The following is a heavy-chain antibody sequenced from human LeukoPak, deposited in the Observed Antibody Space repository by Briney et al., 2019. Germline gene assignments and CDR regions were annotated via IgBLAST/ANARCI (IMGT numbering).Heavy chain of an antibody. Sequence: GGSLRLSCAASGFSFSSYGMHWVRQAPGKGLEWVAFIRYDGSNKYYADSVRGRFTISRDNSKNTLYVQMHSLRAEDTAVCYCANGDSKWFSDYWGQGTLVTVSS. CDR2: IRYDGSNK. J-gene: IGHJ4*02. CDR1: GFSFSSYG. V-gene: IGHV3-30*02. CDR3: ANGDSKWFSDY. D-gene: IGHD3-22*01.